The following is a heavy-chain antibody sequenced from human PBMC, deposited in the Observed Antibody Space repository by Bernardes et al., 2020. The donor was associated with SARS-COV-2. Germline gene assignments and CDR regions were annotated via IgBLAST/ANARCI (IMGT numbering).Heavy chain of an antibody. CDR2: IFYRGIT. CDR1: GGSISRPGNY. D-gene: IGHD3-22*01. CDR3: ARGPAPHYYDSSCYHIAFDV. J-gene: IGHJ3*01. Sequence: ALCLTCIVSGGSISRPGNYWRWLLHLPGKGLEWAGHIFYRGITIYNPSLRGRVIISLDTSTNQFSLNLISVTAADTAVYYCARGPAPHYYDSSCYHIAFDVWGQGAKVTVSS. V-gene: IGHV4-31*03.